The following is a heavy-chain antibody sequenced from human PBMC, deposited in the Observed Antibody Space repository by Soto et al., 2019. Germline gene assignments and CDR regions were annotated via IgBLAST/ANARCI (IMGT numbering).Heavy chain of an antibody. CDR1: EFTFSSYW. CDR3: ARGSNHFDY. V-gene: IGHV3-7*01. CDR2: IKPDGSEK. Sequence: GGSLRLSCAASEFTFSSYWMSWVRQVPGKGLEWLANIKPDGSEKYYVDSVRGRFTISRDNAKNSLYLQMNSLRDEDTAVYYCARGSNHFDYWGQGTLVTVSS. D-gene: IGHD4-4*01. J-gene: IGHJ4*02.